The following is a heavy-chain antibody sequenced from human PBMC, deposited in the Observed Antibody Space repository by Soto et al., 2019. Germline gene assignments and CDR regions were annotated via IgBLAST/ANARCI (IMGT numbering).Heavy chain of an antibody. V-gene: IGHV3-30*18. D-gene: IGHD3-3*01. Sequence: PGGSLRLSCAASGFTFSSYGMHWVRQAPGKGLEWVAVISYDGSNKYYADSVKGRFTISRDNSKNTLYLQMNSLRAEDTAVYYCAKDLNEYYDFSSSKDGYYYYYGMDVWGQGTTVTXSS. J-gene: IGHJ6*02. CDR2: ISYDGSNK. CDR3: AKDLNEYYDFSSSKDGYYYYYGMDV. CDR1: GFTFSSYG.